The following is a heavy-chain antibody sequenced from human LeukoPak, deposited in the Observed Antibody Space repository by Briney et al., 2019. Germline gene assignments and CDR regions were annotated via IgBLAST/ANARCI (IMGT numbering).Heavy chain of an antibody. CDR3: AKRDGDYFDY. D-gene: IGHD5-24*01. CDR1: GFIFSTYA. Sequence: GGSLRLSCAASGFIFSTYAMSWVRQAPGKGLEWVSAISGSGGSTYYADSVKGRFTTSRDNSKNTLYLQMNSLRAEDTAVYYCAKRDGDYFDYWGQGTLVTVSS. V-gene: IGHV3-23*01. CDR2: ISGSGGST. J-gene: IGHJ4*02.